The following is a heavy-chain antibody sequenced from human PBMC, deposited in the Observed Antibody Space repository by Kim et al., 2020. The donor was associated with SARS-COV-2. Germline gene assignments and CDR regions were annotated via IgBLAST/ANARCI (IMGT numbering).Heavy chain of an antibody. D-gene: IGHD3-10*01. J-gene: IGHJ5*02. V-gene: IGHV3-23*01. CDR3: AKASYYGSGSLGWFDP. Sequence: SVKGRFTISRDNSKNTLYLQMNSLRAEDTAVYYCAKASYYGSGSLGWFDPWGQGTLVTVSS.